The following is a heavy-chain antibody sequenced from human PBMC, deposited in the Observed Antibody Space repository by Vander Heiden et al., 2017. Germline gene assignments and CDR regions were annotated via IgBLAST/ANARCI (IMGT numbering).Heavy chain of an antibody. Sequence: VQLVESGGGLVKAGGSLRLSCAASGFTFSGDTMNWVRQAPGKGLEWVSSISTASSYIYYADSVKGRFTISRDNAQNSLYLQMNSLRAEDTAVYYCARGYYYDAFDIWGQGTMVTVSS. J-gene: IGHJ3*02. CDR3: ARGYYYDAFDI. V-gene: IGHV3-21*01. CDR1: GFTFSGDT. D-gene: IGHD3-10*01. CDR2: ISTASSYI.